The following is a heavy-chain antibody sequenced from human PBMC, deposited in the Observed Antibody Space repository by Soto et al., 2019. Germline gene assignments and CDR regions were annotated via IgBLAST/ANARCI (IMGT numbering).Heavy chain of an antibody. Sequence: EVQLVESGGGLVKPGGSLRLSCAASGFTFSSYSMNWVRQAPGKGLEWVSSISSSSSYIYYADSVKGRFTISRDNAKNSLYLQMTSLRAEDTAVYYWARVRADYYASSGPLCWGQGPLVTVSS. CDR3: ARVRADYYASSGPLC. CDR2: ISSSSSYI. CDR1: GFTFSSYS. D-gene: IGHD3-22*01. V-gene: IGHV3-21*01. J-gene: IGHJ4*02.